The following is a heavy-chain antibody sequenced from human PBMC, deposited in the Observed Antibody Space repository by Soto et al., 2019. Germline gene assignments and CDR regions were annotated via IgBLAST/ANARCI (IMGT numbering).Heavy chain of an antibody. CDR1: GDSINSDKYY. D-gene: IGHD3-9*01. CDR2: IYYRGNT. J-gene: IGHJ4*02. CDR3: ARLEGLATISYYFDF. Sequence: QLQESGPGLVKPSETLSLTCSVSGDSINSDKYYWGWIRQPPGKGLEWIGSIYYRGNTYYNPSLHTRVTLSLDKSKSQFSLRLNSVTAADSAVYFCARLEGLATISYYFDFWGQGAQVTVSS. V-gene: IGHV4-39*01.